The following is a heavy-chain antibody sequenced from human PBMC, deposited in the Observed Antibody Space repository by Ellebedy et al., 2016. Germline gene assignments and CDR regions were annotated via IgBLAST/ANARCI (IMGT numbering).Heavy chain of an antibody. D-gene: IGHD6-19*01. V-gene: IGHV4-31*03. CDR3: ARVSSGYYKNFDY. CDR2: IFKSGST. CDR1: GGSISSSNYY. J-gene: IGHJ4*02. Sequence: SETLSLTCTVSGGSISSSNYYWSWIRQNPGKGLEWIGYIFKSGSTYYNPSLKSRVTISVDTSKNQFSLKLSSVTAADTAVYYCARVSSGYYKNFDYWGQGTLVTVSS.